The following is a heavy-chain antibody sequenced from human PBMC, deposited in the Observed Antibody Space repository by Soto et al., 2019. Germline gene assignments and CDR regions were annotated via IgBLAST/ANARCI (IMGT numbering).Heavy chain of an antibody. CDR3: ASDLVGASDSYGLDV. V-gene: IGHV3-33*01. J-gene: IGHJ6*02. CDR2: IWHDGNNK. D-gene: IGHD1-26*01. Sequence: SLRLSCTASGVTCGNYGMHWVRQAPGKGLEWVAIIWHDGNNKYYADSVRGRFIISRDNSKNRLYLQMDSLRAEDTAVYYCASDLVGASDSYGLDVWGQGTPVTVSS. CDR1: GVTCGNYG.